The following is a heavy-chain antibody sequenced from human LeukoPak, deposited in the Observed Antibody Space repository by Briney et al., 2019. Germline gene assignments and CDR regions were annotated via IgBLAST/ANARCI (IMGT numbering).Heavy chain of an antibody. J-gene: IGHJ3*02. CDR1: GFTFSSYG. Sequence: GGSLRLSCAASGFTFSSYGMHWVRQAPGKGLEWVSHISSSRSAIYYADSVKGRFTISRDNAKKSLYLQMNSLRAEDTAVYYCATKDDYGAFDIWGQGTVVTVSS. D-gene: IGHD4/OR15-4a*01. V-gene: IGHV3-48*04. CDR3: ATKDDYGAFDI. CDR2: ISSSRSAI.